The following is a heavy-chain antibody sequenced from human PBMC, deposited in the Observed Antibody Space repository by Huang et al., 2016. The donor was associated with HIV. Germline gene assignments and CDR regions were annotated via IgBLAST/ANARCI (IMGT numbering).Heavy chain of an antibody. V-gene: IGHV1-69*01. CDR3: ARVESRRYYDSSGYYY. CDR2: IIPIFGTA. CDR1: GGTFSSYA. J-gene: IGHJ4*02. Sequence: QVQLVQSGAEVKKPGSSVKVSCKASGGTFSSYAISWVRQAPGQGLEWMGGIIPIFGTANYAQKFQGRVTITADESTSTAYMELSSLRSEDTAMYYCARVESRRYYDSSGYYYWGQGTLVTVSS. D-gene: IGHD3-22*01.